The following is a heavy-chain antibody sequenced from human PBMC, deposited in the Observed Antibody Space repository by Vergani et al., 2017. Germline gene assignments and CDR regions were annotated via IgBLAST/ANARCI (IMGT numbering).Heavy chain of an antibody. CDR3: AGHSTVEWLVKLGWIDP. D-gene: IGHD6-19*01. CDR1: DGSINSRSYY. CDR2: MFYSGTT. Sequence: QLLLQDSGPGQVKPSETLSLTCGVSDGSINSRSYYWAWIRQPPGKGLEWIGMMFYSGTTYYNPSLKRRVTIFLDTSKSQFSLKVTSVTAADTAVYFCAGHSTVEWLVKLGWIDPWGQGILVTVSS. J-gene: IGHJ5*02. V-gene: IGHV4-39*01.